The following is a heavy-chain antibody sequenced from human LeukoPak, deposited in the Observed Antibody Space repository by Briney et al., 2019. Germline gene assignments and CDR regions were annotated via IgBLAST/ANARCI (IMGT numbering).Heavy chain of an antibody. CDR2: IYYSGST. CDR1: GGSIRGTSHY. Sequence: SETLSLTCTVSGGSIRGTSHYWAWIRQPPGQRLEWIGSIYYSGSTYYNPSLKSRVTISVVTSKNQFSLSLSSVTAADTAVYYCARQGYDMSWFDPWGQGTLVTVSS. D-gene: IGHD3-9*01. J-gene: IGHJ5*02. CDR3: ARQGYDMSWFDP. V-gene: IGHV4-39*01.